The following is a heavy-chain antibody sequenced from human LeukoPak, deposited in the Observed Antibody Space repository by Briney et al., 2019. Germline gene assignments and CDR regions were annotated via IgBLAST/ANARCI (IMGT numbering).Heavy chain of an antibody. V-gene: IGHV4-59*08. D-gene: IGHD2-21*01. CDR1: GGSISSYY. Sequence: SETLSLTCTVSGGSISSYYWSWIRQPPGKGLEWIGYLYYNGNTNNNPSLKSRVTMSVDTSNNQFSLRLSSVTAADTAVYYCAKIPKGGDGLTSADQIYFDIWGRGTLVIVSS. J-gene: IGHJ2*01. CDR3: AKIPKGGDGLTSADQIYFDI. CDR2: LYYNGNT.